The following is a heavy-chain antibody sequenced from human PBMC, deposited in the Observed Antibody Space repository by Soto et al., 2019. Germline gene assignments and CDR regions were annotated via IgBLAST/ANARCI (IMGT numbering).Heavy chain of an antibody. J-gene: IGHJ6*02. D-gene: IGHD3-3*01. CDR3: AKGGYDYDFWSGYYSGYYYYGMDV. CDR1: GFTFSSYA. CDR2: ISGSGGST. V-gene: IGHV3-23*01. Sequence: GGSLRLSCAASGFTFSSYAMSWVRQAPGKGLEWVSAISGSGGSTYYADSVKGRFTISRDNSKNTLYLQMNSLRAEDTAVYYCAKGGYDYDFWSGYYSGYYYYGMDVWGQGTTVTVSS.